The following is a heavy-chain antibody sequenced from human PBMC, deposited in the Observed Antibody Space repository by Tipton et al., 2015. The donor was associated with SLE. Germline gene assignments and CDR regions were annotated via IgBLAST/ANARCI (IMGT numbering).Heavy chain of an antibody. CDR3: ARVEYYEHAFDI. V-gene: IGHV4-34*01. J-gene: IGHJ3*02. CDR2: IYHSGST. CDR1: GGSFSGYY. D-gene: IGHD3-22*01. Sequence: TLSLTCAVYGGSFSGYYWSWIRQPPGKGLEWIGYIYHSGSTYYNPSLKSRVTISVDTSKNQFSLKLSSVTAADTAVYYCARVEYYEHAFDIWGQGTMVTVSS.